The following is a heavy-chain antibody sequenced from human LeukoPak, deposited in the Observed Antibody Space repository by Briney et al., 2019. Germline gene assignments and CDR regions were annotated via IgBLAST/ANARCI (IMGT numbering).Heavy chain of an antibody. CDR1: GYTFTSYG. Sequence: ASVKVSCKASGYTFTSYGISWVRQAPGQGLEWMGWISAYNGNTNYAQKFQGRVTMTTDTSTSTAYMELSSLRSEDTAVYYCARVGLGAMVYNYFDYWGQGTLVTVSS. CDR3: ARVGLGAMVYNYFDY. V-gene: IGHV1-18*01. CDR2: ISAYNGNT. D-gene: IGHD5-18*01. J-gene: IGHJ4*02.